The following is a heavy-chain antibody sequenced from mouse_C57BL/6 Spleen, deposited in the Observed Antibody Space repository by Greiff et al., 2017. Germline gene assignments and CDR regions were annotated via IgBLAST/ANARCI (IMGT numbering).Heavy chain of an antibody. Sequence: QVQLQQSGAELAKPGASVKLSCKASGYTFTSYWMHWVKQRPGQGLEWIGYINPSSGYTKYNQKFKDQATLTADKSSSTAYMQLSSLTYEDSAVYYCARLLYYDYDEGFAYWGQGTLVTVSA. CDR2: INPSSGYT. D-gene: IGHD2-4*01. J-gene: IGHJ3*01. CDR3: ARLLYYDYDEGFAY. V-gene: IGHV1-7*01. CDR1: GYTFTSYW.